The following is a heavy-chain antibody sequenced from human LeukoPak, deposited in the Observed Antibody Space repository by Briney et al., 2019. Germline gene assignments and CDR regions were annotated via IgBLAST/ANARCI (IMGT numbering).Heavy chain of an antibody. V-gene: IGHV3-21*01. CDR2: ISSSSSYI. J-gene: IGHJ4*02. CDR3: ARVSRYSYGLSDY. D-gene: IGHD5-18*01. CDR1: GGSFSGYY. Sequence: PSETLSLTCAVYGGSFSGYYWSWVRQAPGKGLEWVSSISSSSSYIYYADSVKGRFTISRDNAKNSLYLQMNSLRAEDTAVYYCARVSRYSYGLSDYWGQGTLVTVSS.